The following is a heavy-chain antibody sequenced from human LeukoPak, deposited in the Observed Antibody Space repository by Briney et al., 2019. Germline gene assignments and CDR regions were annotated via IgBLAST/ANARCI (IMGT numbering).Heavy chain of an antibody. D-gene: IGHD6-13*01. CDR3: ARGRAAVPFDY. J-gene: IGHJ4*02. CDR2: IYYSGST. V-gene: IGHV4-59*01. CDR1: GGSISSYY. Sequence: SETLSLTCTVSGGSISSYYWSWIRQPPGRGLEWIGYIYYSGSTNYNPSLKSRVTISVDTSKNQFSLKLSSVTAADTAVYYCARGRAAVPFDYWGQGTLVTVSS.